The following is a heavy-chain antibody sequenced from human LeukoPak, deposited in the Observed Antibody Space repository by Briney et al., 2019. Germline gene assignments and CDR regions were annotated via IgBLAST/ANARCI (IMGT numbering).Heavy chain of an antibody. Sequence: PGGSLRPSCAASGFTFSSYTMSWVRQAPGKGLEWVSAISGSGGSTYYADSVKGRFTSSRDNSKNTLYLQMNSLTVEDTAVYYCARSQSSSLIDYWGQGTLVTVSS. J-gene: IGHJ4*02. CDR1: GFTFSSYT. CDR3: ARSQSSSLIDY. CDR2: ISGSGGST. V-gene: IGHV3-23*01. D-gene: IGHD6-13*01.